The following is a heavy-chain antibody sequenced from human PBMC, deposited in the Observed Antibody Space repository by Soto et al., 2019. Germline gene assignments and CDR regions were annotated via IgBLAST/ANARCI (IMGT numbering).Heavy chain of an antibody. V-gene: IGHV4-30-4*01. CDR2: IYYSGST. CDR3: AAYYDSSGYQLDGDAFDI. J-gene: IGHJ3*02. D-gene: IGHD3-22*01. CDR1: GGSISSGDYY. Sequence: SETLSLTCTVSGGSISSGDYYWSWIRQPPGKGLEWIGYIYYSGSTYYNPSLKSRVTISVDTSKNQFSLKLSSVTAADTAVYYCAAYYDSSGYQLDGDAFDIWGQGTMVTVSS.